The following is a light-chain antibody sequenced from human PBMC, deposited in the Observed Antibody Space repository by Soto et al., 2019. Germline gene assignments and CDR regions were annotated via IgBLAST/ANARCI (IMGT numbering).Light chain of an antibody. V-gene: IGKV3-15*01. CDR2: GAS. Sequence: EIVMTQSPAPLSVSPGERATLSCRASQSGSSNLAWYQQKPGQAPRLLIYGASTRATGIPARFSGSGSGTECTLTISSLQSEDFAVYYCQQDNNWPYTVGQGTKLEIK. J-gene: IGKJ2*01. CDR1: QSGSSN. CDR3: QQDNNWPYT.